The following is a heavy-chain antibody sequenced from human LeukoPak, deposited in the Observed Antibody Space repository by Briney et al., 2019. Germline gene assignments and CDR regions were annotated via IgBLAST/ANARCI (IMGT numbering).Heavy chain of an antibody. V-gene: IGHV3-23*01. CDR1: GFTFSSYA. D-gene: IGHD3-22*01. CDR3: AIMHRYYDGSGYWVQ. Sequence: GGSLRLSYAASGFTFSSYAMSWVRQAPGKGLEWVSGISTTGETTSHADSVKGRFTISRDNPRNTLYMEMNSLRVEDTAVYYCAIMHRYYDGSGYWVQWGQGTLVTVSS. CDR2: ISTTGETT. J-gene: IGHJ4*02.